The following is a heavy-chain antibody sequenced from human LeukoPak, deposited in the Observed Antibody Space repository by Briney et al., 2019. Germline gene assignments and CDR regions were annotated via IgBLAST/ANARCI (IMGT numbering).Heavy chain of an antibody. Sequence: ESSETLSLTCTVSGGSISSYYWNWIRQPPGKGLEWIGYICYSGSTNYNPSLKSRVTISVDTSKNQFSLKLTSVTAADTAVYYCARTTEGGYTYGYFYYYYMDVWGKGTTVTISS. J-gene: IGHJ6*03. D-gene: IGHD5-18*01. V-gene: IGHV4-59*01. CDR2: ICYSGST. CDR3: ARTTEGGYTYGYFYYYYMDV. CDR1: GGSISSYY.